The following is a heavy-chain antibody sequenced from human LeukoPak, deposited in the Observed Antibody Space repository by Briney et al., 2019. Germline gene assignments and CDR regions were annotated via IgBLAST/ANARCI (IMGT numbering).Heavy chain of an antibody. CDR2: INTNTGNP. J-gene: IGHJ3*02. V-gene: IGHV7-4-1*02. CDR1: GYTFTSYA. Sequence: ASVKVSCKASGYTFTSYAMNWVRQAPGQGLEWMGWINTNTGNPTYAQGFTGRFVFSLDTSVSTAYLQISSLKAEDTAVYYCARTPNDFWSGYYHNSDAFDIRGQGTMVTVSS. CDR3: ARTPNDFWSGYYHNSDAFDI. D-gene: IGHD3-3*01.